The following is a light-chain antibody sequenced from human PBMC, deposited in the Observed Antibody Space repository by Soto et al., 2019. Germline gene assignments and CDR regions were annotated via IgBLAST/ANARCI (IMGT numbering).Light chain of an antibody. V-gene: IGLV2-14*01. CDR1: SSDVGGYNY. CDR2: DVS. CDR3: SSYTSSGTLNYV. Sequence: QSVLTQPASVSGSPGQSITISCTGTSSDVGGYNYVSWYQQHPGKAPKLMIYDVSNRPSGVSNRFSGSKSGNTASLTISGLQAEDEADYYCSSYTSSGTLNYVFGTGTKVT. J-gene: IGLJ1*01.